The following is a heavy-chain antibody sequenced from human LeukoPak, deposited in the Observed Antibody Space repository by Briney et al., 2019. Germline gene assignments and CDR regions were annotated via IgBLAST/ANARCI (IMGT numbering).Heavy chain of an antibody. Sequence: PGRSLRLSCAASGFTFSSYAMHWVRQAPGKGLEWVAVISYDGSNKYYADSVKGRFTISRDNSKNTLYLQMNSLRAEDTAVFYCAKGGPKWELRGPFDHWGQGTLVIVSS. D-gene: IGHD1-26*01. CDR2: ISYDGSNK. V-gene: IGHV3-30-3*01. J-gene: IGHJ4*02. CDR1: GFTFSSYA. CDR3: AKGGPKWELRGPFDH.